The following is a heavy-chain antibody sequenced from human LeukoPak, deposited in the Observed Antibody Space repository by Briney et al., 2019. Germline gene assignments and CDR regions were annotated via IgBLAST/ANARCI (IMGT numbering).Heavy chain of an antibody. V-gene: IGHV1-2*02. D-gene: IGHD2-2*01. CDR3: ARVGYCSSTSCWDWFDP. CDR1: GYTFTSYG. Sequence: ASVKVSCKASGYTFTSYGISWVRQAPGQGLEWMGWINPNSGGTNYAQKFQGRVTMTRDTSISTAYMELSRLRSDDTAVYYCARVGYCSSTSCWDWFDPWGQGTLVTVSS. J-gene: IGHJ5*02. CDR2: INPNSGGT.